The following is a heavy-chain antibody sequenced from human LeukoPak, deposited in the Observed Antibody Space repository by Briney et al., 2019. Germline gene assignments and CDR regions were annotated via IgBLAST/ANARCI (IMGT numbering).Heavy chain of an antibody. CDR2: IWYDGSNK. D-gene: IGHD3-22*01. V-gene: IGHV3-33*01. Sequence: GGSLRLSCAASGFTFSSYGTHWVRQAPGKGLEWVAVIWYDGSNKYYADSVKGRFTISRDNSKNTLYLQMNSLRAEDTAVYYCARGHYYDSSGPDYWGQGTLVTVSS. J-gene: IGHJ4*02. CDR3: ARGHYYDSSGPDY. CDR1: GFTFSSYG.